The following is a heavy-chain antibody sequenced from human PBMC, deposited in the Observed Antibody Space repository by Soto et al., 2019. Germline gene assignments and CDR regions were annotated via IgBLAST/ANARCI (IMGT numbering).Heavy chain of an antibody. Sequence: TSETLSLTCTVSGGSISSYYWSWIRQPPGKGLEWIGYIYYSGSTNYNPSLKSRVTISVDTPKNQFSLKLSSVTAADTAVYYCARLFSSGWQLFDYWGQGTLVTVSS. CDR3: ARLFSSGWQLFDY. CDR1: GGSISSYY. CDR2: IYYSGST. V-gene: IGHV4-59*01. J-gene: IGHJ4*02. D-gene: IGHD6-19*01.